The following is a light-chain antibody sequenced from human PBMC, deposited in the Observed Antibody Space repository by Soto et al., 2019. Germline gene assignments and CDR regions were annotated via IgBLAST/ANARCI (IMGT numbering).Light chain of an antibody. CDR1: SSDVGGYNY. Sequence: QSALTQPASVSGSPGQSITISCTGTSSDVGGYNYVSWYQQHPGKAPRLMIYDVSNRPSGVSNSFSGYKSGNTASLTISGLQADDEADYYCSSYTSSSTLVVFGGGTKLTLL. J-gene: IGLJ2*01. V-gene: IGLV2-14*01. CDR3: SSYTSSSTLVV. CDR2: DVS.